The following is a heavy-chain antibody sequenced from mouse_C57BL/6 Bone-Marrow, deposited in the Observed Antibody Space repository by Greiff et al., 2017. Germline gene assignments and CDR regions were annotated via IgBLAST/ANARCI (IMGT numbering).Heavy chain of an antibody. CDR1: GYTFTDYY. V-gene: IGHV1-22*01. J-gene: IGHJ1*03. CDR3: ARRGYGWYFDV. D-gene: IGHD1-1*01. Sequence: VQLKESGPELVKPGASVKMSCKASGYTFTDYYMHWVKQSHGKSLEWIGDINPNNGGTSYNQKFKGKATLTVNKSSSTAYMELRSLTSEDSAVYYCARRGYGWYFDVWGRGTAVTVTS. CDR2: INPNNGGT.